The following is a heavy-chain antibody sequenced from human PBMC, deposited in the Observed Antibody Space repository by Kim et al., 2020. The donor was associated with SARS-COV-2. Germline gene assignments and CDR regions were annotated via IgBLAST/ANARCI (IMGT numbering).Heavy chain of an antibody. V-gene: IGHV3-74*01. CDR1: GFTFSSYW. CDR3: ARGGQGGATQVYYYYGMDV. D-gene: IGHD1-1*01. J-gene: IGHJ6*02. Sequence: GGSLRLSCAASGFTFSSYWMHWVRQAPGKGLVWVSRINSDGSSTSYADSVKGRFTISRDNAKNTLYLQMNSLRAEDTAVYYCARGGQGGATQVYYYYGMDVWGQGTTVTVSS. CDR2: INSDGSST.